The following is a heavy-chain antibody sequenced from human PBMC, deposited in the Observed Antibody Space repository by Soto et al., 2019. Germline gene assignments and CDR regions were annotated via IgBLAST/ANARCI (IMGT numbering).Heavy chain of an antibody. Sequence: QVKLVQSGAEVKKPGASVKVSCKASGYTFTSYDINWVRQATGQGLEWMGWMNPNSGNTGYAQKFQGRVTMTRNTSISTAYMELSSLRSEDTAVYYCARGGNRDIVVVPAASTYYYYMDVWGKGTTVTVSS. CDR3: ARGGNRDIVVVPAASTYYYYMDV. CDR1: GYTFTSYD. CDR2: MNPNSGNT. D-gene: IGHD2-2*01. J-gene: IGHJ6*03. V-gene: IGHV1-8*01.